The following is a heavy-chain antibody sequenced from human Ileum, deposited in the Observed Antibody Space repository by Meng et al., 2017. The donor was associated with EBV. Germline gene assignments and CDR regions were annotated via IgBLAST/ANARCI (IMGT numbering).Heavy chain of an antibody. D-gene: IGHD3-10*01. V-gene: IGHV3-74*01. CDR1: GFTFISYC. CDR2: ICHDESTM. CDR3: IRDFREADY. Sequence: GVAVGGLVLPGGSPGLSCADCGFTFISYCSHCVRQDPGKGPVWVSRICHDESTMNYADSVKRRFNISRDNAKNTVYLQMNSLRPEDTAVYYCIRDFREADYWGQGTLVTVSS. J-gene: IGHJ4*02.